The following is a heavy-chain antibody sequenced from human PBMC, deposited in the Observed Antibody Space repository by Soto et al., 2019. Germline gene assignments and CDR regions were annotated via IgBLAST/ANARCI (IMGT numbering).Heavy chain of an antibody. CDR2: IKQDGSEK. J-gene: IGHJ4*02. D-gene: IGHD6-19*01. CDR1: GFTFSSYW. Sequence: GGSLRLSCAASGFTFSSYWMSWVRQAPGKGLEWVANIKQDGSEKYYVDSVKGRFTISRDNAKNSLYLQMNSLRAEDTAVYYCARDRAGSSGMSQGDWGQGTRVTVAS. CDR3: ARDRAGSSGMSQGD. V-gene: IGHV3-7*05.